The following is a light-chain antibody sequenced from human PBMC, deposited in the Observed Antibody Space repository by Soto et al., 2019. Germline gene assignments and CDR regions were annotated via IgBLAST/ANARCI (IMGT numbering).Light chain of an antibody. CDR3: AAWDDSLSGGV. CDR1: SSNIGSNY. V-gene: IGLV1-47*01. Sequence: QSVLTQPPPASGTPGQRVIISCSGSSSNIGSNYVYWYQQLPGTAPKLLIYKNNQRPSGVPDRFSGSKSGTSASLAISGLRSEDEADYYCAAWDDSLSGGVFGTGTKVTVL. CDR2: KNN. J-gene: IGLJ1*01.